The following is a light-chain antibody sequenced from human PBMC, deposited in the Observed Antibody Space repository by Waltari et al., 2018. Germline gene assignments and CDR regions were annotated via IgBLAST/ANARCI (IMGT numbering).Light chain of an antibody. CDR2: KAS. J-gene: IGKJ1*01. CDR3: QQYNSYWT. Sequence: DIQLTQSPSTLSASLGDRVTITFRASQSISSWLAWFQQKPGKAPKLLIYKASSLESGVPSRFSGSGSGTEFTLTISSLQPDDFATYYCQQYNSYWTFGQGTKVEIK. V-gene: IGKV1-5*03. CDR1: QSISSW.